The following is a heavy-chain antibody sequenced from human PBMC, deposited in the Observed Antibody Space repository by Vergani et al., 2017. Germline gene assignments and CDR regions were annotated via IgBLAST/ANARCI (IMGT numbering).Heavy chain of an antibody. V-gene: IGHV3-21*01. D-gene: IGHD2-15*01. CDR3: AKVYCSGGSCYSGIYYYYGMDV. CDR1: GFTFSSYS. J-gene: IGHJ6*02. Sequence: DVQLVESGGGLVKPGGSLRLSCAASGFTFSSYSMNWVRQAPGKGLEWVSSISSSSSYIYYADSVKGRFTISRDNAKNSLYLQMNSLRAEDTAVYYCAKVYCSGGSCYSGIYYYYGMDVWGQGTTVTVSS. CDR2: ISSSSSYI.